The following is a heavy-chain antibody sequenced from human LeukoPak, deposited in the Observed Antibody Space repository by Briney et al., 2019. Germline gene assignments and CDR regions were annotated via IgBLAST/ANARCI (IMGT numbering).Heavy chain of an antibody. CDR3: ARRVFDYVWGSYRPPAYYMDV. Sequence: SETLSLTCTVSGYSISSGYYWGWIRQPPGKGLEWIGSIYHSGSTNYNPSLKSRVTISVDTSKNQFSLKLSSVTAADTAVYYCARRVFDYVWGSYRPPAYYMDVWGKGTTVTISS. CDR1: GYSISSGYY. V-gene: IGHV4-38-2*02. D-gene: IGHD3-16*02. J-gene: IGHJ6*03. CDR2: IYHSGST.